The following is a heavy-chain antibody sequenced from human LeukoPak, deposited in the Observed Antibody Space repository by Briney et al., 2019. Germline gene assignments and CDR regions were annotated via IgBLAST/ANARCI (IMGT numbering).Heavy chain of an antibody. V-gene: IGHV4-59*01. CDR1: GGSISSYY. J-gene: IGHJ6*03. CDR2: IYYSGST. Sequence: SETLSLTCTVSGGSISSYYWSWIRQPPGKGLEWIGYIYYSGSTNYNPSLKSRVTISVDTSKNQFSLKLSSVTAADTAVYFCARGSYCSNGVCYSYYYYMDVWGKGTTVTVSS. D-gene: IGHD2-8*01. CDR3: ARGSYCSNGVCYSYYYYMDV.